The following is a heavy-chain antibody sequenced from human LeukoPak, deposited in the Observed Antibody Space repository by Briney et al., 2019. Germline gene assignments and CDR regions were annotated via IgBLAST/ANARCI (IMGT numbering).Heavy chain of an antibody. J-gene: IGHJ4*02. D-gene: IGHD3-9*01. CDR1: GFTFSSYS. Sequence: KSGGSLRLSCAASGFTFSSYSMNWVRQAPGKGLEWVSSISSSSSYIYYADSVKGRFTISRDNAKNSLYLQMNSLRAEDTAVYYCARDYNESPLKDILTGYLRYTSSPPLAPFDYWGQGTLVTVSS. CDR2: ISSSSSYI. CDR3: ARDYNESPLKDILTGYLRYTSSPPLAPFDY. V-gene: IGHV3-21*01.